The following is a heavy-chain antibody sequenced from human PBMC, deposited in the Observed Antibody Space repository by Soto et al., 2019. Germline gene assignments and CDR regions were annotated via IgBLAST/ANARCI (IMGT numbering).Heavy chain of an antibody. J-gene: IGHJ4*01. CDR1: GGSISNYY. Sequence: SETLSLTCTVSGGSISNYYWSWIRQPPGKGLEWIGYFYYTGITNYNPSLKSRISMSVDTSKNQLSLRLSSVTAADTAVYYCARHVVESLSFGERVPHLAYWGNGTLVTVSS. CDR3: ARHVVESLSFGERVPHLAY. V-gene: IGHV4-59*08. CDR2: FYYTGIT. D-gene: IGHD3-10*01.